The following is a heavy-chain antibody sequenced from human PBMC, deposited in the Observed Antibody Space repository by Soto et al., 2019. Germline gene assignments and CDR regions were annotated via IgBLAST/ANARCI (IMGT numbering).Heavy chain of an antibody. D-gene: IGHD3-3*01. CDR2: INAGNGNT. CDR1: GYTFTSYA. V-gene: IGHV1-3*01. Sequence: GASVKVSCKASGYTFTSYAMHWVRQAPGQRLEWMGWINAGNGNTKYSQKFQGRVTITRDTSASTAYMELSSLRSEDTAVYYCARSGHHPWAIFGVVRIGYYGMDVWGQGTTVTVSS. J-gene: IGHJ6*02. CDR3: ARSGHHPWAIFGVVRIGYYGMDV.